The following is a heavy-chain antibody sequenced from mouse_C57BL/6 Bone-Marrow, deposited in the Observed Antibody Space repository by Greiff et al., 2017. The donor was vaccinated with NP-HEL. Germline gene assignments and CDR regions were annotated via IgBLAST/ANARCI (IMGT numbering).Heavy chain of an antibody. CDR3: ERGDSSGFAWFAY. Sequence: QVQLQQPGAELVKPGASVKLSCKASGYTFTSYWMQWVKQRPGQGLEWIGEIDPSDSYTNYNQKFKGKATLTVDTSSSTAYMQLSSLTSEDSAVYYCERGDSSGFAWFAYWGKETLVTVSA. CDR1: GYTFTSYW. CDR2: IDPSDSYT. J-gene: IGHJ3*01. V-gene: IGHV1-50*01. D-gene: IGHD3-2*02.